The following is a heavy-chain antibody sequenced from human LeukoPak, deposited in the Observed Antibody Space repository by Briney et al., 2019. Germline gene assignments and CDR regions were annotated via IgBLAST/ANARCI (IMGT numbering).Heavy chain of an antibody. D-gene: IGHD1-1*01. J-gene: IGHJ4*02. CDR3: ASSLLYRVFDY. CDR2: ISTDGTAI. CDR1: GFTFSSYC. V-gene: IGHV3-48*01. Sequence: PGGSLRLSCEVSGFTFSSYCMNWVRQAPGKGLEWISDISTDGTAINYADSVKGRFTISRDNAKNLLYLQMNSLRAEDTAVYYCASSLLYRVFDYWGQGTLVTVSS.